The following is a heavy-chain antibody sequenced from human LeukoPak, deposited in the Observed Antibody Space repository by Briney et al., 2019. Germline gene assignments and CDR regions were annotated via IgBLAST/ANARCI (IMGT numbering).Heavy chain of an antibody. D-gene: IGHD5-18*01. Sequence: GGSLRLSCAASGFTFSSYGMHWVRQAPGKGLEWVAFIRYDGSNKYYADSVKGRFTISRDNSKNTLYLQMNSLRAEDTAVYYCARDSSMRGYSYGQRAFDIWGQGTMVTVSS. V-gene: IGHV3-30*02. J-gene: IGHJ3*02. CDR1: GFTFSSYG. CDR3: ARDSSMRGYSYGQRAFDI. CDR2: IRYDGSNK.